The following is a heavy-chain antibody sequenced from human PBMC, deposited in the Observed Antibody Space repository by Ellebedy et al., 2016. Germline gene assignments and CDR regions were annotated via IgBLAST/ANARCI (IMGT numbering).Heavy chain of an antibody. J-gene: IGHJ4*02. Sequence: GESLKISXEVSGFTISNHNMNWVRQAPGKGLEWVSDLSEVSSWIRYADSVKGRFTISRDNAKNSLYLQMTNLRVDDTAVYFCAAARLLRGAAGFFDAWGPGTLVTVSS. D-gene: IGHD1-26*01. CDR2: LSEVSSWI. CDR3: AAARLLRGAAGFFDA. V-gene: IGHV3-21*05. CDR1: GFTISNHN.